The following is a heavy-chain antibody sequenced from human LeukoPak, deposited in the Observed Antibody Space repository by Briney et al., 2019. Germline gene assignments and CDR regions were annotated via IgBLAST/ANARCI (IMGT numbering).Heavy chain of an antibody. V-gene: IGHV3-66*01. CDR3: AREASSSGWRYLDY. Sequence: GGSLGLSCAASGFTVSSNYMSWVRQAPGKGLEWVSVIYSGGNTYYADSVKGRFTISRDNSKNTLSLQMNSLRAEDTAVYYCAREASSSGWRYLDYWGQRTLVTVSS. J-gene: IGHJ4*02. CDR1: GFTVSSNY. CDR2: IYSGGNT. D-gene: IGHD6-19*01.